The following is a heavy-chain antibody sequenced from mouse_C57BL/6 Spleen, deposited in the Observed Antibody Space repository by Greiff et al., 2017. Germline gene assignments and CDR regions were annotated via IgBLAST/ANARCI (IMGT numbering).Heavy chain of an antibody. CDR2: IDPENGDT. CDR3: TTRYDYEG. J-gene: IGHJ2*01. CDR1: GFNIKDDY. Sequence: LVESGAELVRPGASVKLSCTASGFNIKDDYMHWVKQRPEQGLEWIGWIDPENGDTEYASKFQGKATITADTSSNTAYLQLSSLTSEDTAVYYCTTRYDYEGWGQGTTLTVSS. D-gene: IGHD2-4*01. V-gene: IGHV14-4*01.